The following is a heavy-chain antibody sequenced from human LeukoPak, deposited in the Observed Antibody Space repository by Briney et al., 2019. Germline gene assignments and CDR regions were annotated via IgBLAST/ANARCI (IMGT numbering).Heavy chain of an antibody. CDR1: RFTFSSYE. CDR3: VRGRDGYNRSPFDY. J-gene: IGHJ4*02. CDR2: ISSSGSTI. D-gene: IGHD5-24*01. Sequence: GGSLRLSXAASRFTFSSYEMNWIRQAPGKGLEWVSYISSSGSTIYYADSVKGRFTISRDNANNSLYLQMNSLRAEDTGVYYCVRGRDGYNRSPFDYWGQGTLVTVSS. V-gene: IGHV3-48*03.